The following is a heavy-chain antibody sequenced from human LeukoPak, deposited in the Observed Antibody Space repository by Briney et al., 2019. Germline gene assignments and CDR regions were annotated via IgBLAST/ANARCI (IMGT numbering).Heavy chain of an antibody. J-gene: IGHJ3*02. D-gene: IGHD3-16*02. CDR2: ISAYNGKT. CDR1: AYEFSSYG. CDR3: AKDSPRDDYVRGSCRYSRRGLDI. Sequence: GPSVKVSCKASAYEFSSYGISWVRHAPGQGLEWMGWISAYNGKTKYAENFQGRLTMTTETSTSIAYMELRSLTSGDTAVYYCAKDSPRDDYVRGSCRYSRRGLDIWGQGTLVTASS. V-gene: IGHV1-18*01.